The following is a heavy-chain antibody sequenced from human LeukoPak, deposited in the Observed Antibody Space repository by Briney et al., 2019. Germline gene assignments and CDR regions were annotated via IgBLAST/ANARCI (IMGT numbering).Heavy chain of an antibody. CDR1: GYTFTSYG. CDR2: ISAYNGNT. CDR3: ARDRITMRNPFDY. V-gene: IGHV1-18*01. J-gene: IGHJ4*02. D-gene: IGHD3-22*01. Sequence: GASVNVSCKASGYTFTSYGISWVRQAPGQGLGRMGWISAYNGNTNYAQKLQGRVTMTTDTSTSTAYVELRSLRSDDTAVYYCARDRITMRNPFDYWGQGTLVTVSS.